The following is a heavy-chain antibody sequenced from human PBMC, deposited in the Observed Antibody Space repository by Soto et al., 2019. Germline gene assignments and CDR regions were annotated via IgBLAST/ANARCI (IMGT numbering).Heavy chain of an antibody. V-gene: IGHV1-3*01. Sequence: ASVKVSCKASGYTFTSYAMHWVRQAPGQRLEWMGWINAGNGNTKYSQKFQGRVTITRDTSASTAYMELSSLRSEDTAVYYCARGRDYYDSSGYANNWFDPWGQGTLVTVSS. CDR1: GYTFTSYA. CDR2: INAGNGNT. CDR3: ARGRDYYDSSGYANNWFDP. D-gene: IGHD3-22*01. J-gene: IGHJ5*02.